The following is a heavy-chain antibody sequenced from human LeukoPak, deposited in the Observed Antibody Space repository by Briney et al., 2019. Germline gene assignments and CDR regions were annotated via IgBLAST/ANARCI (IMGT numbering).Heavy chain of an antibody. CDR2: ISAYNGNT. CDR1: GYTFTSYD. J-gene: IGHJ4*02. D-gene: IGHD3-22*01. Sequence: ASVKVSCKASGYTFTSYDINWVRQAPGQGLEWMGWISAYNGNTNYAQKLQGRVTMTTDTSTSTAYMELRSLRSDDTAVYYCARDRLPDSSGYLDYWGQGTLVTVSS. CDR3: ARDRLPDSSGYLDY. V-gene: IGHV1-18*01.